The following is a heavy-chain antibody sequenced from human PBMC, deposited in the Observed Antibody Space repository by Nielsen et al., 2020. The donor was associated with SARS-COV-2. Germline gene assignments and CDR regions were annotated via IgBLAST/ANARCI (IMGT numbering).Heavy chain of an antibody. CDR2: ISRSGSTI. J-gene: IGHJ4*02. CDR1: GFTINLYY. D-gene: IGHD3-10*01. V-gene: IGHV3-48*01. CDR3: VRGEFRFDY. Sequence: GESLKISCAASGFTINLYYMNWVRQAPGKGLEWVSYISRSGSTISYADSVKGRFTISRDDAKNSLYLQMNSLRAEDTAVYYCVRGEFRFDYWGLGTLVTVSS.